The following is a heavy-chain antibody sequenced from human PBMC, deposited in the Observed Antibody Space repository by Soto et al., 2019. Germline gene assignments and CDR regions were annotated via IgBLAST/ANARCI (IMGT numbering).Heavy chain of an antibody. J-gene: IGHJ3*02. D-gene: IGHD2-15*01. V-gene: IGHV3-23*01. CDR3: APHVSCSGGSCQYDAFAI. CDR2: ITADGGT. CDR1: GFTVSSHA. Sequence: EVQVLESGGGLVQPGGSLRLSCEGSGFTVSSHAMTWIRQAPGKGPEWVSTITADGGTYYADSVKGRFAMSSDTSESTLYLQMTSLGAEDTAAYYCAPHVSCSGGSCQYDAFAIRGQGTMVTVSS.